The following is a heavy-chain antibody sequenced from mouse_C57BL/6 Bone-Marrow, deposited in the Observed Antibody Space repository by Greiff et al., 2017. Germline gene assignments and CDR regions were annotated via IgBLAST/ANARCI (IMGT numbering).Heavy chain of an antibody. J-gene: IGHJ4*01. Sequence: VQLQQSGAELVRPGASVKLSCTASGFNIKDDYMHWVKQRPEQGLEWIGWIDPENGDTEYASKFQGKATITADTSSNTAYLQLSSLTSEDTAGYYCTSRGYSSPFAMDYWGQGTSVTVSS. V-gene: IGHV14-4*01. D-gene: IGHD1-1*01. CDR3: TSRGYSSPFAMDY. CDR1: GFNIKDDY. CDR2: IDPENGDT.